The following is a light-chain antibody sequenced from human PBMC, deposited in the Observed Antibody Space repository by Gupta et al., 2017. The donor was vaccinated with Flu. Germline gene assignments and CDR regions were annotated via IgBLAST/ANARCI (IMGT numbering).Light chain of an antibody. CDR2: NDS. J-gene: IGLJ3*02. CDR1: ALPNQY. Sequence: GQTARITCSGDALPNQYAYWYQQKPGQAPMLMIYNDSGRRSGIPERFSGSSSGTTLTLTISGVQAEEEADYYCQSADSSGTSRVFGGGTKLTVL. CDR3: QSADSSGTSRV. V-gene: IGLV3-25*01.